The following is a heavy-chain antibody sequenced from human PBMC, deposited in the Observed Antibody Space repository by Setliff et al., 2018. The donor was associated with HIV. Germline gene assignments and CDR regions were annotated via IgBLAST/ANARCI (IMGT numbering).Heavy chain of an antibody. CDR3: ARDGDYGDSFDN. J-gene: IGHJ4*02. Sequence: ASVKVSCKASGYTFTGYYMHWVRQAPGQGLEWMGWINPNSGGTDYAQKFQGRVTMTRDTSISTAYMELSRLRSDDTAVYYCARDGDYGDSFDNWGQGTLVTVSS. CDR1: GYTFTGYY. D-gene: IGHD4-17*01. V-gene: IGHV1-2*02. CDR2: INPNSGGT.